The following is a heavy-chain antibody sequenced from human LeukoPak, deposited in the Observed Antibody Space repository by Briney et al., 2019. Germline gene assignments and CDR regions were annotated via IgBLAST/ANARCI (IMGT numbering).Heavy chain of an antibody. CDR2: ISVSGSIA. D-gene: IGHD3-10*01. CDR3: ARDSGNYYDQFDV. CDR1: GFTFSTYS. Sequence: GGSLRLSCAASGFTFSTYSLDWVRQAPGKGLEWISYISVSGSIALYADTVKGRLTISRDNAKNSLFLQMNSLRDEDTAVYYCARDSGNYYDQFDVWGPGTLVTVSS. V-gene: IGHV3-48*02. J-gene: IGHJ5*02.